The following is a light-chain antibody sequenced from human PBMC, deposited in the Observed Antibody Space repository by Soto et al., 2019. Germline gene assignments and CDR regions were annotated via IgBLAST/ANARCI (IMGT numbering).Light chain of an antibody. V-gene: IGKV1-39*01. CDR3: QPTYSIPWT. Sequence: DIQMTQSPSSLSGSVGDRVTISCRASQNIVNYLHWYQRKPGTAPRLLISRASTVRSGVPPRFSGSGSGRDFTLTISSLRPEDIGTYFCQPTYSIPWTFGPGTRVEI. J-gene: IGKJ1*01. CDR2: RAS. CDR1: QNIVNY.